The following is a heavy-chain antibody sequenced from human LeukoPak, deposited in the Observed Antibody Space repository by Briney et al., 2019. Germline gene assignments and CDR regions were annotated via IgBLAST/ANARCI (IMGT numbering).Heavy chain of an antibody. V-gene: IGHV1-2*06. D-gene: IGHD6-13*01. J-gene: IGHJ3*02. CDR3: ARTIAAAGKDAFDI. CDR1: GYTFTGYY. CDR2: INPNSGGT. Sequence: ASVKVSCKASGYTFTGYYMHWVRQAPGQGLEWMGRINPNSGGTNYAQKFQGRVTMTRDTSISTAYMELSGLRSDDTAVYYCARTIAAAGKDAFDIWGQGTMVTVSS.